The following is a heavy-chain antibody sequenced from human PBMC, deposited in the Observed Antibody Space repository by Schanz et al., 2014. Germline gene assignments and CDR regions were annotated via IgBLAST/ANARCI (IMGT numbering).Heavy chain of an antibody. CDR3: AKHRDDAFDV. V-gene: IGHV3-30*18. CDR2: IWYDGSKQ. CDR1: GFPFSSTG. Sequence: QVQLVESGGCVVQPGRSLRLSCAASGFPFSSTGMHWVRQAPGKGPEWVAVIWYDGSKQYLAGSVKGRFSVSRDTSKNTLYLQMNSLRPEDTAVYYCAKHRDDAFDVWGQGTMVIVSS. D-gene: IGHD3-10*01. J-gene: IGHJ3*01.